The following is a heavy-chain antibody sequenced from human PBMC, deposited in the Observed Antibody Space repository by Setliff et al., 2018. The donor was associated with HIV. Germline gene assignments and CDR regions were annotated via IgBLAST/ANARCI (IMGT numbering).Heavy chain of an antibody. D-gene: IGHD3-9*01. V-gene: IGHV3-21*06. CDR2: ISSTSDYI. J-gene: IGHJ6*03. CDR1: GFTFSDSS. CDR3: ARDTATIPGWVEDMDV. Sequence: GGSLRLSCAASGFTFSDSSMNWVRQAPGKGLEWVSSISSTSDYIYYADSVKGRFTISRDNAKNSLYLEMNSLRAEDTALYYCARDTATIPGWVEDMDVWGKGTTVTVSS.